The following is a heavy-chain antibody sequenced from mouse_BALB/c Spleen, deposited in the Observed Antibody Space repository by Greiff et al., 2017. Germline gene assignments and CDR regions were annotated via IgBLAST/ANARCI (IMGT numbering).Heavy chain of an antibody. CDR3: ARRAGYAMDY. CDR1: GFSLSTSGMG. V-gene: IGHV8-12*01. J-gene: IGHJ4*01. CDR2: IYWDDDK. Sequence: VKLQESGPGILQPSQTLSLTCSFSGFSLSTSGMGVSWIRQPSGKGLEWLAHIYWDDDKRYNPSLKSRLTISKDTSSNQVFLKITSVDTADTATYYCARRAGYAMDYWGQGTSVTVSS.